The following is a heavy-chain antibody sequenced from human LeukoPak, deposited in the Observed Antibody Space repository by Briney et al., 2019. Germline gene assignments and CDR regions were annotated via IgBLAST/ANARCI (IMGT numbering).Heavy chain of an antibody. Sequence: GGSLRLSCSASGFPFSSYAMHWVRQAPGKGLEYVSAISDSGGSTYYADSVKGRFTISRDNSKNTLYLQMSSLRAEDTAVYYCAKSQYYYDSSGTLWGQGTLVTVSS. CDR1: GFPFSSYA. D-gene: IGHD3-22*01. J-gene: IGHJ4*02. V-gene: IGHV3-64D*09. CDR2: ISDSGGST. CDR3: AKSQYYYDSSGTL.